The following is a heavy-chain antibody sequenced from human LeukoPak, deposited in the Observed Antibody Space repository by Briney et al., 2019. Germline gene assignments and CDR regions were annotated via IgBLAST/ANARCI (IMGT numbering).Heavy chain of an antibody. V-gene: IGHV4-34*01. CDR2: INHSGST. Sequence: PSETLSLTCAVYGGSFSGYYWSWIRQPPGKGLEWIGEINHSGSTNYNPSPKSRVTISVDTSKNQFSLKLSSVTAADTAVYDCAKNYYCVGPFDIWGQGPMVT. D-gene: IGHD3-22*01. CDR3: AKNYYCVGPFDI. CDR1: GGSFSGYY. J-gene: IGHJ3*02.